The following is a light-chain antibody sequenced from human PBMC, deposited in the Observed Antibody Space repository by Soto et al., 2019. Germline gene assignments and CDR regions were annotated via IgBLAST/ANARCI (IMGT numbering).Light chain of an antibody. CDR1: SSDVGGYNY. CDR2: DVS. J-gene: IGLJ1*01. Sequence: SVLTQPASVSGSPGQSITISCTGTSSDVGGYNYVSWYQQHPGKAPKLMIYDVSNRPSGVSNRFSGSKSGNTASLTISGLQAEDEADYYCSSYTRSSTLVVFGTGTKVTVL. V-gene: IGLV2-14*01. CDR3: SSYTRSSTLVV.